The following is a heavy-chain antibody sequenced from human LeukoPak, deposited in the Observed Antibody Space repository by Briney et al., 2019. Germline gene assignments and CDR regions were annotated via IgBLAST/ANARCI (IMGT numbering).Heavy chain of an antibody. CDR1: GFTVGSNY. CDR2: IYDAGST. CDR3: ARDSLASTSDY. V-gene: IGHV3-66*01. J-gene: IGHJ4*02. D-gene: IGHD2-2*01. Sequence: GGSLRLSCAVSGFTVGSNYMSWVRQAPGKGLEWVSVIYDAGSTYYADSVKGRFTIYRDNFKNTLYLQMNSLRAEDTAVYYCARDSLASTSDYWGQGTLVTVSS.